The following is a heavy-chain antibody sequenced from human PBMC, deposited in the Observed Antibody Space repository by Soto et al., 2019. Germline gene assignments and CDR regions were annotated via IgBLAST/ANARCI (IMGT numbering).Heavy chain of an antibody. CDR2: ISWNSGSI. J-gene: IGHJ5*02. CDR3: AKDSTISAAGRLGP. Sequence: GGSLRLSCAASGFTFDDFAMHWVRQAPGKGLEWVSGISWNSGSIGYADSVKGRFTISRDNAKNSLFLQMNSLRAEDTALYYCAKDSTISAAGRLGPWGQGTLVTVSS. D-gene: IGHD6-13*01. CDR1: GFTFDDFA. V-gene: IGHV3-9*01.